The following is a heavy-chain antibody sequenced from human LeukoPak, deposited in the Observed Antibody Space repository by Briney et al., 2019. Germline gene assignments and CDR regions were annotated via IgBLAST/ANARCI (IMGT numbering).Heavy chain of an antibody. CDR3: AKEACSGGSCYGTVPPGDY. CDR1: GFTFSSYA. Sequence: GGSLRLSCAASGFTFSSYAMSWVRQAPGKGLEWVSAISGSGGSTYYADSVKGRFTISRDNSKNTLYLQMNSLRAEDTAVYYCAKEACSGGSCYGTVPPGDYWGQGTLVTVSS. D-gene: IGHD2-15*01. CDR2: ISGSGGST. V-gene: IGHV3-23*01. J-gene: IGHJ4*02.